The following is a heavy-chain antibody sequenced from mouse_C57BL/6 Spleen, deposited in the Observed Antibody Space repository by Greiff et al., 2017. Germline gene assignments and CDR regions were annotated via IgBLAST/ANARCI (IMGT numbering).Heavy chain of an antibody. J-gene: IGHJ3*01. Sequence: EVQLQQSGAELVRPGASVKLSCTASGFNIKDYYMHWVKQRPEQGLEWIGRLDPEDGDTEYAPKFQGKATMTAYTSSSTAHMQLSRLTSEDSAVYYCAMYYYGSSNRFAYGGQGTLVTVSA. CDR1: GFNIKDYY. CDR3: AMYYYGSSNRFAY. CDR2: LDPEDGDT. D-gene: IGHD1-1*01. V-gene: IGHV14-1*01.